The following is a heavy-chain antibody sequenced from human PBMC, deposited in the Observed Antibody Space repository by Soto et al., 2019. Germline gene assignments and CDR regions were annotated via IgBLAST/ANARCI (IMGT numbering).Heavy chain of an antibody. CDR2: INHSGST. Sequence: SETLSLTCAFYCGSFIGYYWSWIRQPPGKGLEWIGEINHSGSTNYNPSLKSRVTISVDTSKNQFSLKLSSVTAADTAVYYCARVRGYDILTNWFDPWGQGTLVTVSS. CDR3: ARVRGYDILTNWFDP. CDR1: CGSFIGYY. D-gene: IGHD3-9*01. V-gene: IGHV4-34*01. J-gene: IGHJ5*02.